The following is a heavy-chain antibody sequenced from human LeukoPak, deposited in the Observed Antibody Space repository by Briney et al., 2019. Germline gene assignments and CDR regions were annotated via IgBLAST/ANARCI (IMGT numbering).Heavy chain of an antibody. J-gene: IGHJ6*03. CDR1: GFTFSSYD. CDR3: ARAHYYDSSGYYYYYMNV. D-gene: IGHD3-22*01. Sequence: GGSLRLSCAASGFTFSSYDMHWVRQAPGKGLEWVSAIGIAGDTYYPGSVKGRFTVSRENAKNSSYLQMNSLRAGDTAVYYCARAHYYDSSGYYYYYMNVWGKGTTVTISS. V-gene: IGHV3-13*01. CDR2: IGIAGDT.